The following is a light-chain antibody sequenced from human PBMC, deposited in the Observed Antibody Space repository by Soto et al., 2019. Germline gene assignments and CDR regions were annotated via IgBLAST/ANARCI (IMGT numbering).Light chain of an antibody. CDR1: SGSSASGY. Sequence: NFMLTQPHSVSECPGKTVTISCTGTSGSSASGYVQWYQQRPGSAPTTLIYEDDQRPAGVPDRFSGSIDTSSNSASLIISGLRTEDEADYYCQSTDGNSMVFGGGTKLTVL. CDR3: QSTDGNSMV. V-gene: IGLV6-57*02. CDR2: EDD. J-gene: IGLJ2*01.